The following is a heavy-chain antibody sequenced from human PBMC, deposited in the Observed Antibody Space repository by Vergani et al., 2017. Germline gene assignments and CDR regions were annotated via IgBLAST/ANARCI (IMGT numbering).Heavy chain of an antibody. D-gene: IGHD2-15*01. Sequence: DVHLAESGGGFFQPGGSLRLSCSASGFSFNRYWLHWVRQVPGKGLLWVSRIKSDGSITAYADSVKGRFTISRDNAQNTLYLQMNSLRVEDTGVYYCARGGKGIRMVVPSTHLWGQGTQVSVS. J-gene: IGHJ4*02. CDR2: IKSDGSIT. CDR3: ARGGKGIRMVVPSTHL. V-gene: IGHV3-74*03. CDR1: GFSFNRYW.